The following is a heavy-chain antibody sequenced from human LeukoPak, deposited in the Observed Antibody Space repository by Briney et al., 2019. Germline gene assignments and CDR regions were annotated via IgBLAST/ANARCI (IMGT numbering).Heavy chain of an antibody. J-gene: IGHJ4*02. CDR2: ISYDGSYK. CDR3: ARARLQWEVRYPRFDS. Sequence: GGSLRLSCSASGFAFSTYAMHWVRQAPGKGLEWVAVISYDGSYKDYGDPVKGRFTLSRDNSKSTVFLEMSSLRAEDTAVYHCARARLQWEVRYPRFDSWGQGTPVTVSS. V-gene: IGHV3-30*03. D-gene: IGHD1-26*01. CDR1: GFAFSTYA.